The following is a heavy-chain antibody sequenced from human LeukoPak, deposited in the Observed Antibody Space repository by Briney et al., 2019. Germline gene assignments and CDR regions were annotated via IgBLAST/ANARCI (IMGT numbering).Heavy chain of an antibody. J-gene: IGHJ6*02. CDR3: ATRANIPGLEYYYYYGMDV. CDR2: ISGSGGST. D-gene: IGHD2-2*02. V-gene: IGHV3-23*01. Sequence: GGSLRLSCAASGFTFSSYAMSWVRQAPGKGLEWVSAISGSGGSTYYADSVKGRFTISRDNSKNTLYLQTNSLRAEDTAVYYCATRANIPGLEYYYYYGMDVWGQGTTVTVSS. CDR1: GFTFSSYA.